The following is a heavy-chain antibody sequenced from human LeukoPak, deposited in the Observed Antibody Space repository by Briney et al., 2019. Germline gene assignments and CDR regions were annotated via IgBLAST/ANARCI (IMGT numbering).Heavy chain of an antibody. V-gene: IGHV4-4*02. CDR1: GGSISSSNW. CDR2: IYHSGST. D-gene: IGHD6-13*01. J-gene: IGHJ4*02. Sequence: SETLSLTCAVSGGSISSSNWWSWVRQPPGKGLEWIGEIYHSGSTNYNPSLKSRVTISVDKSKNQFSLKLSSVTAADTAVYYCARDRDDSRETAYYFDYWGQGTLVTVSS. CDR3: ARDRDDSRETAYYFDY.